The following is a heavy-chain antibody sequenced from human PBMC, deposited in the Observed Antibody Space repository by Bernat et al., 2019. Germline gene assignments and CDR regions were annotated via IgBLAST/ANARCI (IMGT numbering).Heavy chain of an antibody. CDR1: GFSLSTSGVG. Sequence: QITLKESGPTLVKPTQTLTLTCTFSGFSLSTSGVGVGWIRQPPGKALEWLALIYWDDDKRYSPSLKSRLTITKDTSKNQVVLTMTNMDPVDTATYYCARVDTAMVTFDYWGQGTLDTVSS. D-gene: IGHD5-18*01. CDR3: ARVDTAMVTFDY. CDR2: IYWDDDK. J-gene: IGHJ4*02. V-gene: IGHV2-5*02.